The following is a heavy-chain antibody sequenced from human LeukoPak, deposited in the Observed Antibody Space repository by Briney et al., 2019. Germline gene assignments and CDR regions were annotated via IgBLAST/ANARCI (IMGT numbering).Heavy chain of an antibody. CDR1: GRSISSYY. CDR3: AKESSSGRRAY. V-gene: IGHV4-59*12. CDR2: TYYSGST. J-gene: IGHJ4*02. D-gene: IGHD6-19*01. Sequence: SETLSLTCTVSGRSISSYYWSWIRQPPGKGQECLGNTYYSGSTNYNPSLKSRLTMSVDMSKNHFSLKLSSVTAADTAVYYCAKESSSGRRAYWGRGTLVTVSS.